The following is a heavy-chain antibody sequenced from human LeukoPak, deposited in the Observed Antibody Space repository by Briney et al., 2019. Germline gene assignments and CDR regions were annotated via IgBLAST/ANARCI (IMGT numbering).Heavy chain of an antibody. CDR1: GYSFTNYW. D-gene: IGHD1-26*01. V-gene: IGHV5-51*01. Sequence: GESLKISCRASGYSFTNYWIGWVRQMLGKGLEWMGIIYPGDSNTRYSPSFQGQVTISADKSINTAYLQWSSLRTSDTAMYYCTRDWELGYWGQGTLVTVSS. CDR2: IYPGDSNT. CDR3: TRDWELGY. J-gene: IGHJ4*02.